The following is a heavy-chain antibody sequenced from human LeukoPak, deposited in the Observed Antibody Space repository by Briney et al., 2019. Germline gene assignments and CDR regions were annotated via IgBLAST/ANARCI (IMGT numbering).Heavy chain of an antibody. CDR1: GYTFTGYY. D-gene: IGHD7-27*01. CDR3: ARDQGANWGLDY. Sequence: ASVKVSCKASGYTFTGYYMHWVRQATGQGLEWMGRINPNSGGTNYAQKFQGRVTMTRDTSISTAYMELSRLRSDDTAVYYCARDQGANWGLDYWGQGTLVTVSS. J-gene: IGHJ4*02. CDR2: INPNSGGT. V-gene: IGHV1-2*06.